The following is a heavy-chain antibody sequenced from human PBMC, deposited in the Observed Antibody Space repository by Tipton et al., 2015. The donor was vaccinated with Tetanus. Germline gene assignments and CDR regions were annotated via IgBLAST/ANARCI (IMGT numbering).Heavy chain of an antibody. CDR3: ARDVTGTASGRR. J-gene: IGHJ4*02. D-gene: IGHD1-14*01. Sequence: SLRLSCVASGYTFTRYWMSWVRQAPGKGLEWVGNINQDGTESYYVDSMKDRFTISRDNARNLLFLQMNGLRVEDTAVYYCARDVTGTASGRRWGQGTLVTVSS. CDR1: GYTFTRYW. CDR2: INQDGTES. V-gene: IGHV3-7*01.